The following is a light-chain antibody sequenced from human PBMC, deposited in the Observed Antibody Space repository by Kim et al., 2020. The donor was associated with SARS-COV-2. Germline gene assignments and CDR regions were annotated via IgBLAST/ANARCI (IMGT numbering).Light chain of an antibody. Sequence: DIQMTQSPSTLSASVGYRVTITCRASQSISSWLAWYQQKPGKAPKLLIYKASSLESGVPSRFSGSGSGTEFTLTISSLQPDDFATYYCQQYNSYPMYTFGQGTKLEI. V-gene: IGKV1-5*03. CDR3: QQYNSYPMYT. J-gene: IGKJ2*01. CDR1: QSISSW. CDR2: KAS.